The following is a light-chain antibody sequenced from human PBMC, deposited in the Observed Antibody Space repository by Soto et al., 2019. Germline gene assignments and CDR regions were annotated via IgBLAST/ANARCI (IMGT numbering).Light chain of an antibody. Sequence: DIQMNQTPSSLSESVGDRVTITCLASQDISTYLNWYQQKLGKAPKLLIYDTSTLGAGVPARFSGSGSGTVFTLTINSLQPEDLATYYCQQYDSLTWRFGQGTRV. J-gene: IGKJ1*01. CDR1: QDISTY. CDR2: DTS. V-gene: IGKV1-33*01. CDR3: QQYDSLTWR.